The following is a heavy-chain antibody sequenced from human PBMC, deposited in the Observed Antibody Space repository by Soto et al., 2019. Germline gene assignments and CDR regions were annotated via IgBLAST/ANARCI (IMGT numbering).Heavy chain of an antibody. V-gene: IGHV3-23*01. CDR2: ISGSRDTT. Sequence: EVQLLESGGGLVQPGGSLRLSCAASGFTFSNYAMSWVRQAPGKGLEWLSVISGSRDTTYYAYSVKGRFTISRDNSKNTVYLQMNSLRAEDTAVYYCATTSSLDYWGQGPLVTVSS. D-gene: IGHD1-26*01. CDR3: ATTSSLDY. J-gene: IGHJ4*02. CDR1: GFTFSNYA.